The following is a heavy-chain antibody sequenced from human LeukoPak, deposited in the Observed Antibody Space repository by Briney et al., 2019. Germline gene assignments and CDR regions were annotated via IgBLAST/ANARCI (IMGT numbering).Heavy chain of an antibody. Sequence: GGSLRLSCAASGFTFSSYAMHWVRQAPGKGLEWVSDISYDGSNKYYADSVKGRFTISRDNSKNTLYLQMNSLRADDTAVYYSARDREHDAFDIWGQGTMVTVSS. CDR2: ISYDGSNK. J-gene: IGHJ3*02. V-gene: IGHV3-30*04. CDR1: GFTFSSYA. CDR3: ARDREHDAFDI. D-gene: IGHD1-26*01.